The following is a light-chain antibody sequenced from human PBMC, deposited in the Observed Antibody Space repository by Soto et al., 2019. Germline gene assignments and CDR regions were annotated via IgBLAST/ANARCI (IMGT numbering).Light chain of an antibody. Sequence: EIVLTQSPGALSLSPGERATLSCRASQSFSSIYLAWYQQSPGQAHRLLISGASSRATGIPARFSGSGSGTDFTLTISSLEPEDFAVYYCQQRSNWPPTWTFGQGTKVDIK. V-gene: IGKV3D-20*02. CDR1: QSFSSIY. CDR3: QQRSNWPPTWT. CDR2: GAS. J-gene: IGKJ1*01.